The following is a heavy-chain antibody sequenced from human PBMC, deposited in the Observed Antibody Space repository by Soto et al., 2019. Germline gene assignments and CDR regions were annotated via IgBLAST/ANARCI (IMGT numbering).Heavy chain of an antibody. D-gene: IGHD6-13*01. Sequence: ASVKVSCKPSGYTFTSYDINWVRQATGQGLEWMGWMNPNGGNTGYAQKFQGRVTMTRNTSISTAYMELSSLRSEDTAVYYCARRGYSSSWYYYYYYGMDVWGQGTTVTVS. J-gene: IGHJ6*02. V-gene: IGHV1-8*01. CDR1: GYTFTSYD. CDR2: MNPNGGNT. CDR3: ARRGYSSSWYYYYYYGMDV.